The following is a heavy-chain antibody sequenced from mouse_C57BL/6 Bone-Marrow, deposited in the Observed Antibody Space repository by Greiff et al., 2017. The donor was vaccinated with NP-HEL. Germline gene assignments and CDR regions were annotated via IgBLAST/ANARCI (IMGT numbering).Heavy chain of an antibody. CDR3: TGDGNDDY. CDR2: IDPENGDT. CDR1: GFNIKDDY. D-gene: IGHD2-1*01. Sequence: VQLQQSGAELVRPGASVKLSCTASGFNIKDDYMHWVKQRPEQGLEWIGWIDPENGDTEYASKFQGKATITADTSSNTAYLQLSSLTSEDTAVYYCTGDGNDDYGGRGTVVTVTA. J-gene: IGHJ3*01. V-gene: IGHV14-4*01.